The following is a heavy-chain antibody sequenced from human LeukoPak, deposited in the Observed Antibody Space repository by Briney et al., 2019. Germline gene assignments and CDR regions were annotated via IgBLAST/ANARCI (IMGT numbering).Heavy chain of an antibody. D-gene: IGHD4-17*01. CDR2: IYYSGST. CDR3: ARHRDYGDALDY. Sequence: PSETLSLTRTVSGGSISSYYWSWIRQPPGKGLEWIGYIYYSGSTNYNPSFKSRVTISVDTSKNQFSLKLSSVTAADTAVYYCARHRDYGDALDYWGQGTLVTVSS. CDR1: GGSISSYY. J-gene: IGHJ4*02. V-gene: IGHV4-59*08.